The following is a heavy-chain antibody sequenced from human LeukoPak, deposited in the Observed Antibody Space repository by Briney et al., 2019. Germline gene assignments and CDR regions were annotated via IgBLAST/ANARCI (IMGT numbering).Heavy chain of an antibody. J-gene: IGHJ3*02. D-gene: IGHD1-1*01. Sequence: SETLSLTCTVSGGSISSYYWSWIRQPPGKGLEWIGYIYYSGSTNYNPSLKSRVTISVDTSKNQFSLKLSSVTAADTAVYYCARHVGGTDSAFDIWGQGTMVTVSS. CDR3: ARHVGGTDSAFDI. CDR2: IYYSGST. V-gene: IGHV4-59*08. CDR1: GGSISSYY.